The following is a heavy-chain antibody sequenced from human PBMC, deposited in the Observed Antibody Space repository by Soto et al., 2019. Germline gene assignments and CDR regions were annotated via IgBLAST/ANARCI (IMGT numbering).Heavy chain of an antibody. CDR1: GGSFSGYY. J-gene: IGHJ4*02. V-gene: IGHV4-34*01. CDR3: ARGGPMYYYGSGSYFLDY. Sequence: QVQLQQWGAGLLKPSETLSLTCAVYGGSFSGYYWSWIRQPPGKGLEWIGEINHSVSTNYNPSLKSRVTISVDTSKNQFSLKLSSVTAADTAVYYCARGGPMYYYGSGSYFLDYWGQGTLVTVSS. CDR2: INHSVST. D-gene: IGHD3-10*01.